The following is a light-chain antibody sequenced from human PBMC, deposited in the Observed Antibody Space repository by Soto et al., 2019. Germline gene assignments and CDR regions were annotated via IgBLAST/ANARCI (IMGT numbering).Light chain of an antibody. Sequence: DIQMTQSPPTLSASVGDRVTITCRASQPISSWLAWYHQKPGKAPKLLIYDASNLESGVPSRFSGSGSGTEFTLTISSLQPEDFGIYCCKQYENYWTFGQGTKVEIK. J-gene: IGKJ1*01. V-gene: IGKV1-5*01. CDR2: DAS. CDR3: KQYENYWT. CDR1: QPISSW.